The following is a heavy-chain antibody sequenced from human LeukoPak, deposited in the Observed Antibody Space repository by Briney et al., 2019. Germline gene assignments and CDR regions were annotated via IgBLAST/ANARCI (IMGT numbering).Heavy chain of an antibody. V-gene: IGHV4-59*01. CDR3: ARAHPSFYDILTGYYRTLREIYLDS. J-gene: IGHJ4*02. D-gene: IGHD3-9*01. Sequence: PSETLSLTCTVSGGSISSYYWSWIRQPPGKGLEWIGYIYYSGSTNYNPSLKSRVTISVDTSKNQFSLKLRSVTAADTAVYYCARAHPSFYDILTGYYRTLREIYLDSWGQGTLVTVSS. CDR2: IYYSGST. CDR1: GGSISSYY.